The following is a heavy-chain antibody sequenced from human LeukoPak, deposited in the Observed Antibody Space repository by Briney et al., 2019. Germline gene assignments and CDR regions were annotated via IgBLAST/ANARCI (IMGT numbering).Heavy chain of an antibody. CDR3: ADPFPLQGIAAAGT. CDR2: ISGSGGST. D-gene: IGHD6-13*01. CDR1: GFTFSSYA. V-gene: IGHV3-23*01. J-gene: IGHJ4*02. Sequence: GGSLRLSCAASGFTFSSYAMSWVRQAPGKGLEWVSAISGSGGSTYYAESVKGRFTISRDNSKNTLYLQMNSLRAEDTAVYYCADPFPLQGIAAAGTWGQGTLVTVSS.